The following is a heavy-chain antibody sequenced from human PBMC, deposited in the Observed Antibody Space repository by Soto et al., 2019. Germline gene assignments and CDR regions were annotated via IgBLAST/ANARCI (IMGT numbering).Heavy chain of an antibody. CDR1: GGSISSYY. CDR3: ASGAPYDSSGYYYAY. Sequence: SETLSLTCTVSGGSISSYYWSWIRQPPGKGLEWIGYIYYSGSTNYNPSLKSRVTISVDTSKNQFSLKLSSVTAADTAVYYCASGAPYDSSGYYYAYWGQGTLVTVSS. V-gene: IGHV4-59*01. CDR2: IYYSGST. D-gene: IGHD3-22*01. J-gene: IGHJ4*02.